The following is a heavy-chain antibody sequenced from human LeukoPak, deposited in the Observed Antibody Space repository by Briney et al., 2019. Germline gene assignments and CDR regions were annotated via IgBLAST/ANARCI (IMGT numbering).Heavy chain of an antibody. V-gene: IGHV3-48*02. J-gene: IGHJ3*01. Sequence: PGGSLRLSRAASGFTFTNYNFKWVRQAPGKGLEWVSYISTSSATIFYADPVKGRFTISRDNARNSLYLHMNSLRDEDTAVYSCARPRIVGGCIGGSCYAFDAWGQGAMVTVSS. CDR3: ARPRIVGGCIGGSCYAFDA. D-gene: IGHD2-15*01. CDR1: GFTFTNYN. CDR2: ISTSSATI.